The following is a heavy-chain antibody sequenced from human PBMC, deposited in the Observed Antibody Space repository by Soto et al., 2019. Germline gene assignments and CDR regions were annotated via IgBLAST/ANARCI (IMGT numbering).Heavy chain of an antibody. V-gene: IGHV3-21*01. CDR1: GFTFSSYS. Sequence: GGSLRLSCAASGFTFSSYSMNWVRQAPGKGLEWVSSISSSSSYIYYADSVKGRFTISRDNAKNSLYLQMNSLRAEDTAVYYCARDRYSSSWYFDYWGQGTXVTVSS. J-gene: IGHJ4*02. D-gene: IGHD6-13*01. CDR3: ARDRYSSSWYFDY. CDR2: ISSSSSYI.